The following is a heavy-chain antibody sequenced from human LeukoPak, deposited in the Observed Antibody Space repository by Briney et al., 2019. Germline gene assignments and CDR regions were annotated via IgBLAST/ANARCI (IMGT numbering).Heavy chain of an antibody. CDR2: ISNAGDRT. CDR1: GFIFSSDA. J-gene: IGHJ4*02. V-gene: IGHV3-23*01. Sequence: GGSLRLSCAASGFIFSSDAMNWVRLAPGKGLEWVSGISNAGDRTYNADSVKGRFTISRDNSKNTLYLEMNSLRAEDSAVYYCAKDSTRRDGWYYFDYWGQGALVTVSS. CDR3: AKDSTRRDGWYYFDY. D-gene: IGHD5-24*01.